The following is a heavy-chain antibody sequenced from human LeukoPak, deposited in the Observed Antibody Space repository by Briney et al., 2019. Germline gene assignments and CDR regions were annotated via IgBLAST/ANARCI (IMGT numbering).Heavy chain of an antibody. V-gene: IGHV4-59*08. Sequence: SETLSLTCTVSSYSISTFYWSWLRQPPGKGLEWIGYIYYSGSTHYNTSLKSRVTMSADTSKNQFTLRLSSVTAADTAVYYCARRAIVGAYYYFDYWGEGTLVTVSS. CDR3: ARRAIVGAYYYFDY. D-gene: IGHD1-26*01. J-gene: IGHJ4*02. CDR2: IYYSGST. CDR1: SYSISTFY.